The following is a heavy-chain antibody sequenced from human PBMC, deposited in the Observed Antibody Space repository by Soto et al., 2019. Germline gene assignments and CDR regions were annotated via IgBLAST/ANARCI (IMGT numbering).Heavy chain of an antibody. J-gene: IGHJ3*02. Sequence: GGSLRLSCAASGFTFSSYWMSWVRQAPGKGLEWVANIKQDGSAKYYVDSVKGRFTISRDNAKNSLYLQMNSLRAEDTAVYDCARPFDNWNYADAFDIWGQGTMVTVSS. CDR3: ARPFDNWNYADAFDI. CDR2: IKQDGSAK. CDR1: GFTFSSYW. D-gene: IGHD1-7*01. V-gene: IGHV3-7*03.